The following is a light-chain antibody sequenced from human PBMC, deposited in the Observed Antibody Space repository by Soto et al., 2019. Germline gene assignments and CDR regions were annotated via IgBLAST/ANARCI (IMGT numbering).Light chain of an antibody. CDR3: XXXXXXXXYX. CDR2: GSS. Sequence: EVVLTQSPGTLSLSPGERATLSCRASQSVSNNYFAWYQQKPGQAPRLLIFGSSDRATGIPDRFSGSGSGTDFTLTISRLEPXXXXXXXXXXXXXXXXYXFGQGTKLEIK. CDR1: QSVSNNY. J-gene: IGKJ2*01. V-gene: IGKV3-20*01.